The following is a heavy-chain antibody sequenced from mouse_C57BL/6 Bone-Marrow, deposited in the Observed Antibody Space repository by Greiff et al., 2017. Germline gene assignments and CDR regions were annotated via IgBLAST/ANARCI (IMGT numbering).Heavy chain of an antibody. CDR3: ARSRDYGYDAFAY. Sequence: FQLQQSGPELVKPGASVKMSCKASGYTFTDYNMHWVKQSHGKSLEWIGYINPNNGGTSYNQKFKGKATLTVNKSSSTAYMELRSLTSEDSAVYYCARSRDYGYDAFAYWGQGTLVTVSA. J-gene: IGHJ3*01. CDR1: GYTFTDYN. CDR2: INPNNGGT. D-gene: IGHD2-2*01. V-gene: IGHV1-22*01.